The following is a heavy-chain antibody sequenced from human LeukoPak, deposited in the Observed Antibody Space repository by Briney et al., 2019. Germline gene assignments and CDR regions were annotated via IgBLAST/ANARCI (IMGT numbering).Heavy chain of an antibody. D-gene: IGHD5-18*01. CDR2: IGSDGNT. Sequence: GGSLRLSCAASGFPFSTYDMHWVRQGSGEDLEWVGVIGSDGNTYYRDSVKGRFTISRDNAKNSLFLQMNSLRAGDTAVCFCVXRXLGNSWHFDSWGQGTLVTVSS. J-gene: IGHJ4*02. V-gene: IGHV3-13*01. CDR3: VXRXLGNSWHFDS. CDR1: GFPFSTYD.